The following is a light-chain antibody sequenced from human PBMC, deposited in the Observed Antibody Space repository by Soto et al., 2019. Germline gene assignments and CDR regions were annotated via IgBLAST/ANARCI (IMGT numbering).Light chain of an antibody. Sequence: QSVLTQPPSASGTPGQRVTISCTGSSSNIGSNAVNWYQHCPGTAPKLLIYNDNQRPSGVPDPFSGSRSGTSASLAISGLRSEHEGDYYCAASDDRLHGLIFGGGTKLTVL. V-gene: IGLV1-44*01. CDR1: SSNIGSNA. CDR3: AASDDRLHGLI. J-gene: IGLJ2*01. CDR2: NDN.